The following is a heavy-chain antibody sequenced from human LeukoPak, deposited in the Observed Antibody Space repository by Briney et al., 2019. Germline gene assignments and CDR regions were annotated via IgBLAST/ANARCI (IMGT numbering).Heavy chain of an antibody. J-gene: IGHJ4*02. D-gene: IGHD3-10*01. Sequence: SQTLSLTCTVSGGSISSGSYYWSWIRQPAGKGLEWIGRIYTSGSTNYNPSLKSRVTISVDKSKNQFSLKLSSVTAADTAVYYCARTPRRGGFDNWGQGTLVTVSS. CDR2: IYTSGST. V-gene: IGHV4-61*02. CDR3: ARTPRRGGFDN. CDR1: GGSISSGSYY.